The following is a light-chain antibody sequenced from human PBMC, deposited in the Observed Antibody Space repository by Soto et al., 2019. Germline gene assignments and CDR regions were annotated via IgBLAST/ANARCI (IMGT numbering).Light chain of an antibody. CDR2: DVS. CDR3: SSYTGSSTLGV. CDR1: SSDVGGYNY. J-gene: IGLJ2*01. Sequence: QSVLTQPASVSGSPGQSITISCTGTSSDVGGYNYVSWYQQHPGKAPKLMIYDVSNRPSGVSNRFSGSKSGNTASVTISGLQAEDEADYYCSSYTGSSTLGVFGGGTKLTVL. V-gene: IGLV2-14*01.